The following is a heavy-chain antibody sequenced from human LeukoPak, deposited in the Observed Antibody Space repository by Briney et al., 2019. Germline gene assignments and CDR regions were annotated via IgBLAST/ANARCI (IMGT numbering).Heavy chain of an antibody. CDR2: ISYSGNT. V-gene: IGHV4-59*11. J-gene: IGHJ6*03. CDR3: ARDSRGSRYGYGGYYYYMDV. D-gene: IGHD5-18*01. Sequence: SETLSLTCTVSGGSISSHYWSWIRQPPGKGLEWIGYISYSGNTNYNPSLKSRVAISIDTSKNQFSLKLSSVTAADTAVYFCARDSRGSRYGYGGYYYYMDVWAEGPRSPSP. CDR1: GGSISSHY.